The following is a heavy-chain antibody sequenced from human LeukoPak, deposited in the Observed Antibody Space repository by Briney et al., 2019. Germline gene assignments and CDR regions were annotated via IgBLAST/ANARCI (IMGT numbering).Heavy chain of an antibody. CDR2: ISSSSSTI. J-gene: IGHJ6*03. CDR3: ARETYYYGSGSYPHYYYMDV. D-gene: IGHD3-10*01. V-gene: IGHV3-48*04. Sequence: GGSLRLSCAASGFPFSSYSMNWVRQAPGKGLEWVSYISSSSSTIYYADSVKGRFTISRDNAKNSLYLQMNSLRAEDTAVYYCARETYYYGSGSYPHYYYMDVWGKGTTVTVSS. CDR1: GFPFSSYS.